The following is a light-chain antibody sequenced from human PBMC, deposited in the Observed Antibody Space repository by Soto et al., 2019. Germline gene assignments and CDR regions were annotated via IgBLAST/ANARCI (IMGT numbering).Light chain of an antibody. CDR1: SSNIGAGYD. CDR2: GNS. Sequence: QSVLTQPPSVSGAPGQRVTISCTGSSSNIGAGYDVHWYQQLPGTAPKLLIYGNSNRPSGVPDRFSGSKSGTSASLAITGLQAEDEADYYCQSYDSSLSEVFGKGTKVTVL. V-gene: IGLV1-40*01. CDR3: QSYDSSLSEV. J-gene: IGLJ1*01.